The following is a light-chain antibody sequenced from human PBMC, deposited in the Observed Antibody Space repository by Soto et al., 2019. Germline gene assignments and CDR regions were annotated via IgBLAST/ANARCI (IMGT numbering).Light chain of an antibody. CDR3: AAWDDGLNGLYV. CDR1: SSNIGRNT. V-gene: IGLV1-44*01. J-gene: IGLJ1*01. Sequence: QLVLTQPPSASGTPGQRVTISCSGSSSNIGRNTVTWYQQLPGTAPKLLIYSNDQRPSGVPDRFSGSKSGTSASLAISGLQSEDEADYYCAAWDDGLNGLYVFGTGTKVTVL. CDR2: SND.